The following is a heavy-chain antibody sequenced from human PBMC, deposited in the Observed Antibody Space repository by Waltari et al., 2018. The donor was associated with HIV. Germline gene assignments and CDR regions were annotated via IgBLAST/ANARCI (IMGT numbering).Heavy chain of an antibody. CDR3: SRPSGPLHSYGMDV. CDR2: ITSEAYGGTA. V-gene: IGHV3-49*05. D-gene: IGHD1-26*01. J-gene: IGHJ6*02. CDR1: GFTLGDYG. Sequence: EVHLMESGGGLVKPGRSLRLSCRGSGFTLGDYGLSWFRQAPGKGLELVGFITSEAYGGTAEYAASVTGRFTISREDSKSTAYMQMNRLESEDTGVYFCSRPSGPLHSYGMDVWGQGTTVIVSS.